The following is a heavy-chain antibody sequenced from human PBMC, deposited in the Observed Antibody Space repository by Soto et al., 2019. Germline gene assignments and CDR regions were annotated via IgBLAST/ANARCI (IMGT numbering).Heavy chain of an antibody. CDR1: GGSISSDNYF. Sequence: SETLSLTCTVSGGSISSDNYFWSWIRQPPGKGLEWIGYIYYSGSTYYNSSLKSRVTISVDTSKNQFSLKLSSVTAADTALYYCARRYGYSFDYWGQGTLVTV. CDR2: IYYSGST. V-gene: IGHV4-30-4*01. CDR3: ARRYGYSFDY. D-gene: IGHD1-1*01. J-gene: IGHJ4*02.